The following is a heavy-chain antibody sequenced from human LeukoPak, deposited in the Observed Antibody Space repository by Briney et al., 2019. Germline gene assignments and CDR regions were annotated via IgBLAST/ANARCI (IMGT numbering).Heavy chain of an antibody. CDR3: ARGGSSGWNPFDY. CDR2: INPNRGGT. D-gene: IGHD6-19*01. V-gene: IGHV1-2*02. J-gene: IGHJ4*02. Sequence: ASVKVSCKASGYTFTSYYMHWVRQAPGQGLEWMGWINPNRGGTNYAQKFQGRVTMTRETSISTAYMELSRLTSDDTAVYYCARGGSSGWNPFDYWGQGSLVTVSS. CDR1: GYTFTSYY.